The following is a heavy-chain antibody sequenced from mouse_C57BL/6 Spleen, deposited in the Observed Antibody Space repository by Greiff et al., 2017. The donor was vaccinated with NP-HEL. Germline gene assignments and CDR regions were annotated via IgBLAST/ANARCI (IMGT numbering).Heavy chain of an antibody. D-gene: IGHD1-1*01. CDR2: IWSGGST. Sequence: QVQLQQSGPGLVQPSQCLSITCTVSGFSFTSYGVHWVRQSPGKGLEWLGVIWSGGSTDYNAAFISRLSISKDNNKSQVFSKMNSLQADDTAIYYGARSPSYDDSSYDAMDYWGQGASVTVSS. CDR1: GFSFTSYG. V-gene: IGHV2-2*01. J-gene: IGHJ4*01. CDR3: ARSPSYDDSSYDAMDY.